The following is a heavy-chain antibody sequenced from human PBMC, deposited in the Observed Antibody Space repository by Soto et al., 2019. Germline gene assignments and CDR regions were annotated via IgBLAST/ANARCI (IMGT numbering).Heavy chain of an antibody. Sequence: SVKVSCKASGGTFSSYAISWVRQAPGQGLEWMGGIIPIFATANYAQKFQGRVMITVDESTSTAYMELSSLRSEDTAVYYCARSVSVRYQLLKRGMDVWGQGTTVTVSS. CDR1: GGTFSSYA. V-gene: IGHV1-69*13. CDR3: ARSVSVRYQLLKRGMDV. D-gene: IGHD2-2*01. CDR2: IIPIFATA. J-gene: IGHJ6*02.